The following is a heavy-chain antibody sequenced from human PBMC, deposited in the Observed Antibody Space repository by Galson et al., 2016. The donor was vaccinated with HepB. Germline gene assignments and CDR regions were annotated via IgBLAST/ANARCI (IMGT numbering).Heavy chain of an antibody. CDR2: ISGRGGTI. V-gene: IGHV3-23*01. CDR3: AKGAGFYGSGGKNNFFDP. CDR1: GFTFSSYA. Sequence: SLRLSCAASGFTFSSYAMNWVRQAPGEGLEWVSVISGRGGTIYYEDAVKGRVTISRDNSKTTGYPKMNDLRGEDTAVYYCAKGAGFYGSGGKNNFFDPWGQGTVVKVSA. D-gene: IGHD3-10*01. J-gene: IGHJ5*02.